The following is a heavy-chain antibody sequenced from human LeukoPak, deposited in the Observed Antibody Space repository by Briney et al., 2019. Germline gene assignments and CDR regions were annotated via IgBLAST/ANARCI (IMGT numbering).Heavy chain of an antibody. CDR3: TRLLRSRYFDS. V-gene: IGHV4-59*01. Sequence: NPSETLSLTCTISDDSISRYYWNWIRQPPGKGLEWIGYIHYSGSTNYNPSLKSRVTMSVDTSKNQFSLSLNSVTAADTAMYFCTRLLRSRYFDSWGQGTLVTVSS. CDR1: DDSISRYY. D-gene: IGHD3-16*01. CDR2: IHYSGST. J-gene: IGHJ4*02.